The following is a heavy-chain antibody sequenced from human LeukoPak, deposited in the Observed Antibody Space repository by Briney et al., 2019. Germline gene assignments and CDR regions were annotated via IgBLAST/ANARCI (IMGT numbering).Heavy chain of an antibody. CDR1: GFTFSSYA. D-gene: IGHD6-19*01. CDR2: ISYDGSNK. V-gene: IGHV3-30-3*01. Sequence: GGSLRLSCAASGFTFSSYAMHWVRQAPGKGLEWVAVISYDGSNKYYADSVKGRFTISRDNSKNTLYLQMNSLRAEDTAVYYCAREYSSGWYGPYYYYYYGMDVWGQGTTVTVSS. J-gene: IGHJ6*02. CDR3: AREYSSGWYGPYYYYYYGMDV.